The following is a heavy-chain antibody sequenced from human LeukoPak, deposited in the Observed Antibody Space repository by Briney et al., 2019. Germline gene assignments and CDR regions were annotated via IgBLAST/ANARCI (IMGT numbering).Heavy chain of an antibody. D-gene: IGHD2-21*01. CDR3: ARGRGSS. J-gene: IGHJ5*02. V-gene: IGHV3-48*02. CDR2: IGTRGTTM. Sequence: GGSLRLSCAASGFTFTSYVMNWVRQPPGKGLEWISYIGTRGTTMYYADSVKGRFTISRDNAKNSLYLQMNSLRDEDTAIYYCARGRGSSWGQGTLITVSS. CDR1: GFTFTSYV.